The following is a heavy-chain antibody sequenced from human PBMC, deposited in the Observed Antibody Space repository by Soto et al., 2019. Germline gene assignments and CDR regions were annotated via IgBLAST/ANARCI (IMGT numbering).Heavy chain of an antibody. CDR1: GFTFSSYS. J-gene: IGHJ4*02. Sequence: HPGGSLGLSCAASGFTFSSYSMNWVRQAPGKGLEWVSYISSSSSTIYYADSVKGRFTISRDNAKNSLYLQMNSLRAEDTAVYYCARTLSGIVDYWGQGTLVTVSS. CDR3: ARTLSGIVDY. V-gene: IGHV3-48*01. CDR2: ISSSSSTI. D-gene: IGHD6-13*01.